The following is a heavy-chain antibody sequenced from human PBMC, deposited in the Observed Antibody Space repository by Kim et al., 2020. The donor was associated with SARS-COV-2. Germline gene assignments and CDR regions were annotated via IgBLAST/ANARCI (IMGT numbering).Heavy chain of an antibody. Sequence: ASVKVSCKASGYTFSNYGISWVRQAPGQGLEWMGWISTYNGNTNYAQKFHGRVTITTDTSTGTAYMELRSLRSDDTAVYYCARDVNWRFDYWGQGTLVTV. J-gene: IGHJ4*02. CDR1: GYTFSNYG. CDR3: ARDVNWRFDY. V-gene: IGHV1-18*01. D-gene: IGHD1-1*01. CDR2: ISTYNGNT.